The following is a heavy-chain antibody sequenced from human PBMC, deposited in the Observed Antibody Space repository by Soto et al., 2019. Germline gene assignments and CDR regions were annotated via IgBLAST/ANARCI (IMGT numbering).Heavy chain of an antibody. Sequence: GGSLRLSCAASGFTVSSNYMSWVRQAPGKGLEWVSVIYSGGSTSYADSVKGRFTLSRDNSKNTLWLQMNSLRADDTAVYYCAKVQVLQFLEWFPDYWGQGTLATVSS. CDR2: IYSGGST. V-gene: IGHV3-53*01. J-gene: IGHJ4*02. D-gene: IGHD3-3*01. CDR1: GFTVSSNY. CDR3: AKVQVLQFLEWFPDY.